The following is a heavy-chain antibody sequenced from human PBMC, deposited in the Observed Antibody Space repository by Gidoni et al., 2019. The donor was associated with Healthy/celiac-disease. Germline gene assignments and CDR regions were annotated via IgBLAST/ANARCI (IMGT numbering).Heavy chain of an antibody. CDR1: GFTFSSYW. J-gene: IGHJ4*02. CDR3: ARDHGYYDFWSGYFIDY. Sequence: EVQLVESGGGLVQPGGSLRLSCAASGFTFSSYWMSWVRQAPGKGLEWVANIKQDGSEKYYVDSVKGRFTISRDNAKNSLYLQMNSLRAEDTAVYYCARDHGYYDFWSGYFIDYWGQGTLVTVSS. CDR2: IKQDGSEK. V-gene: IGHV3-7*01. D-gene: IGHD3-3*01.